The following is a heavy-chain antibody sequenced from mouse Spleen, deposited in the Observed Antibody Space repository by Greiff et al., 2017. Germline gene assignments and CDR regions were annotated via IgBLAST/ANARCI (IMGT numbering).Heavy chain of an antibody. D-gene: IGHD3-3*01. Sequence: EVHLVESGGGLVKPGGSLKLSCAASGFTFSDYGLHWVRQAPEKGLEWVAYISSGSSTIYYADTVKGRFTISRDNAKNTLFLQMTSLRSEDTAMYYCARMGGGPYAMDYWGQGTSVTVSS. V-gene: IGHV5-17*01. CDR3: ARMGGGPYAMDY. J-gene: IGHJ4*01. CDR2: ISSGSSTI. CDR1: GFTFSDYG.